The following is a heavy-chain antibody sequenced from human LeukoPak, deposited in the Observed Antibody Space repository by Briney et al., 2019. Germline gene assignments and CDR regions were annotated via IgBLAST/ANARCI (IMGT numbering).Heavy chain of an antibody. D-gene: IGHD3-22*01. CDR3: AKDRSRYDSSAYDFDY. CDR2: ISSSGSTI. Sequence: GGSLRLSCAASGFTFSSYSMNWVRQAPGKGLEWVSYISSSGSTIYYADSVKGRFTISRDNAKNSPYLQMNSLRAEDTAVYYCAKDRSRYDSSAYDFDYWGQGTLVTVSS. CDR1: GFTFSSYS. J-gene: IGHJ4*02. V-gene: IGHV3-48*04.